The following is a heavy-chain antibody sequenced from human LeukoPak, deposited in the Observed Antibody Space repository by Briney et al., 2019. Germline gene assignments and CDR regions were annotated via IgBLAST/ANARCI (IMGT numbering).Heavy chain of an antibody. CDR2: IYYSGST. CDR3: ARGLELRDGYPILGY. Sequence: SQTLSLTCTVSGGSISSGDYYWSWIRQPPGKGLEWIGYIYYSGSTYYNPSLKSRVTISVDTSKNQFSLKLSSETAADTAVYYCARGLELRDGYPILGYWGQGTLVTVSS. V-gene: IGHV4-30-4*01. J-gene: IGHJ4*02. CDR1: GGSISSGDYY. D-gene: IGHD5-24*01.